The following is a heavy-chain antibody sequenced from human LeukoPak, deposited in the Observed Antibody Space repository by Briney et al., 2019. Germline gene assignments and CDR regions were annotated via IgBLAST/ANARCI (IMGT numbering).Heavy chain of an antibody. CDR2: IIPILGIA. CDR3: ASYVDTAMASFDY. D-gene: IGHD5-18*01. Sequence: GSSVKVSCKASGGTFSSYAISWVRQAPGQGLEWMGRIIPILGIANYAQKFQGRVTITADKSTSTAYMELSSLRSEDTAVYYCASYVDTAMASFDYRGQGTLVTVSS. J-gene: IGHJ4*02. CDR1: GGTFSSYA. V-gene: IGHV1-69*04.